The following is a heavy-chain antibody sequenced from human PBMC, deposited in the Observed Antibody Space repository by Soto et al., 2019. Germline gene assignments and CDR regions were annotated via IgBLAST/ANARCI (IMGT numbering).Heavy chain of an antibody. CDR3: ARHWFGELLSNYYYGMDV. CDR2: INAGNGNT. CDR1: GYTFTSYA. Sequence: ASVKVSCKASGYTFTSYAMHWVRQAAGQRLEWMGWINAGNGNTKYSQKFQGRVTITRDTSASTAYMELSSLRSEDTAVYYCARHWFGELLSNYYYGMDVWGQGTTVTVSS. J-gene: IGHJ6*02. D-gene: IGHD3-10*01. V-gene: IGHV1-3*01.